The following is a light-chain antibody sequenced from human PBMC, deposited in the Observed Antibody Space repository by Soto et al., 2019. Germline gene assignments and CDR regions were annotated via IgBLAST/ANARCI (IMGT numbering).Light chain of an antibody. CDR3: QVWDIMTDNYV. J-gene: IGLJ1*01. CDR2: YDS. V-gene: IGLV3-21*04. CDR1: NIGNKR. Sequence: SYELTQSPSVSVAPEKTATITCGGNNIGNKRVHWYRQQPGQAPVLLISYDSDRPSGMPERFSGSNSGNTATLTISRVEAGDEADYYCQVWDIMTDNYVFGSGTKLTVL.